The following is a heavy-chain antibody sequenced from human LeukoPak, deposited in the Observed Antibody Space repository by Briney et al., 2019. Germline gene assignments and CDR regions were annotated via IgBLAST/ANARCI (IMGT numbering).Heavy chain of an antibody. Sequence: SETLSLTCTVSGDSISSYYWSWIRQPPGKGLEWIGYIYHSGSTNYNPSLKSRVTISADTSKDQFSLKLASVTAADTAVYYCATGYSSTWYYFDYWGQGTLVAVSS. CDR2: IYHSGST. CDR3: ATGYSSTWYYFDY. V-gene: IGHV4-59*01. D-gene: IGHD6-13*01. CDR1: GDSISSYY. J-gene: IGHJ4*02.